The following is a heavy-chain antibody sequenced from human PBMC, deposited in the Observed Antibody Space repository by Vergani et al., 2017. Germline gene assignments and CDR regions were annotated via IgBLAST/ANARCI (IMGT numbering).Heavy chain of an antibody. V-gene: IGHV4-61*02. CDR3: ARGMPLVPAAN. CDR1: GGSISSGSYY. Sequence: QVQLQESGPGLVKPSQTLSLTCTVSGGSISSGSYYWSWIRQPVGKGLEWIWRIYTSGSTNYNPSLKSRVTISVDTSKNQFSLKLSSVTAADTAVYYCARGMPLVPAANWGQGTLVTVSS. D-gene: IGHD2-2*01. J-gene: IGHJ4*02. CDR2: IYTSGST.